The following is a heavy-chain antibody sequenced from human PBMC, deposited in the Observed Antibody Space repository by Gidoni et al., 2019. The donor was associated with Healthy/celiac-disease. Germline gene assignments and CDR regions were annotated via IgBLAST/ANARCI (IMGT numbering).Heavy chain of an antibody. CDR3: AKDIVVVPAGYGMDV. J-gene: IGHJ6*02. Sequence: EVQLLESGVGLVQPGGSLRLSCAAPGFTFSSYAMRWVRQAPGKGREWVSAISGSGGSTYYADAVKGRFTISRDNSKNTLYLQMNSLRAEDTAVYYCAKDIVVVPAGYGMDVWGQGTTVTVSS. CDR1: GFTFSSYA. V-gene: IGHV3-23*01. D-gene: IGHD2-2*01. CDR2: ISGSGGST.